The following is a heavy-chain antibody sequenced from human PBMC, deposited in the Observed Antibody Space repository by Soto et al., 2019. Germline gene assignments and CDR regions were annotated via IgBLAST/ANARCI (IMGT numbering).Heavy chain of an antibody. CDR2: IYYSGST. CDR3: ARLTTVTYAFDI. CDR1: GGSISSSSYY. Sequence: SXTLYLAGTVSGGSISSSSYYWGLIRQPPGKGLEWIGSIYYSGSTYYNPSLKSRVTISVDTSKNQFSLKLSSVTAADTAVYYCARLTTVTYAFDIWGQGTMVTVSS. D-gene: IGHD4-17*01. V-gene: IGHV4-39*01. J-gene: IGHJ3*02.